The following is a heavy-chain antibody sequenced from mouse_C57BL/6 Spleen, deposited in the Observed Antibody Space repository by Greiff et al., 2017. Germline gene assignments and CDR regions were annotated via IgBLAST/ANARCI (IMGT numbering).Heavy chain of an antibody. CDR2: IYPRSGNT. V-gene: IGHV1-81*01. CDR3: ARSNYGSSSYYFDY. Sequence: VQVVESGAELARPGASVKLSCKASGYTFTSYGISWVKQRTGQGLEWIGEIYPRSGNTYYNEKFKGKATLTADKSSSTAYMELRSLTSEDSAVYFCARSNYGSSSYYFDYWGQGTTLTVSS. J-gene: IGHJ2*01. CDR1: GYTFTSYG. D-gene: IGHD1-1*01.